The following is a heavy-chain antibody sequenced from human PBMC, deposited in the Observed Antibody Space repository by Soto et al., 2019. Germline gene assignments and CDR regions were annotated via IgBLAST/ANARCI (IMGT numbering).Heavy chain of an antibody. CDR1: GYTLTELS. Sequence: ASVKVSFKVSGYTLTELSMHWVRQAPGKGLEWMGGFDPEDGETIYAQKFQGRVTMTEDTSTDTAYMELSSLRSEDTAVYYCATVGRPRITMIVVGALGNWGQGTMVTVSS. CDR2: FDPEDGET. V-gene: IGHV1-24*01. J-gene: IGHJ3*01. CDR3: ATVGRPRITMIVVGALGN. D-gene: IGHD3-22*01.